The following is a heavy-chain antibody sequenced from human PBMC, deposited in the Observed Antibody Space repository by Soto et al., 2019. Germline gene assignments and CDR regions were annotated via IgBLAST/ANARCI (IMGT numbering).Heavy chain of an antibody. Sequence: GASVKVSCKASGGTFSSYAMSWVRQEPGQGLEWMGGIIPIFGTANYAQKFQGRVTITADESTSTAYMELSSLRSEDTAVYYCARDGLNLGYSSRPYYFDYWGQGTLVTVSS. CDR3: ARDGLNLGYSSRPYYFDY. CDR1: GGTFSSYA. CDR2: IIPIFGTA. J-gene: IGHJ4*02. V-gene: IGHV1-69*13. D-gene: IGHD6-13*01.